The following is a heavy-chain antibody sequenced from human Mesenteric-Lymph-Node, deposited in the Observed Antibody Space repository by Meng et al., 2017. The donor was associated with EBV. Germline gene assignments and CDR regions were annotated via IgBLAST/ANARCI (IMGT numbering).Heavy chain of an antibody. CDR3: ASGGVRDPSPPY. J-gene: IGHJ1*01. CDR1: VDSISNSNW. Sequence: VQRQESGPGRWKPSGTLSLTCAVSVDSISNSNWWSWVRQPPGKGLEWIGEIYYTGSTNYNPSLKSRVSMSVDKSKNEFSLEVNSVTAADTAVYYCASGGVRDPSPPYWGQGALVTVSS. V-gene: IGHV4-4*02. D-gene: IGHD3-16*01. CDR2: IYYTGST.